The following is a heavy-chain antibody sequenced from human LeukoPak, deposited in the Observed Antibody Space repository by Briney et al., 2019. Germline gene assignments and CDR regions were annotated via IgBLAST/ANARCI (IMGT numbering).Heavy chain of an antibody. CDR2: IRQDGSEM. V-gene: IGHV3-7*01. CDR3: ANGDGFDY. D-gene: IGHD5-24*01. CDR1: GFTFSTYW. Sequence: GGSLGLSCATSGFTFSTYWMSWVRQAPGKGLEWVANIRQDGSEMYYVDSVKGRFTISRDNAKNSLYLQMNSLRAEDTAVYYCANGDGFDYWGQETLVTVSS. J-gene: IGHJ4*01.